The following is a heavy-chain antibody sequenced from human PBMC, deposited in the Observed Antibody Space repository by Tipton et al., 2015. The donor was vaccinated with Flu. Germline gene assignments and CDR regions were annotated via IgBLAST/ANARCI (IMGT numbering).Heavy chain of an antibody. D-gene: IGHD3-22*01. CDR2: IYYSGST. CDR1: GGSISSSSYY. V-gene: IGHV4-39*07. CDR3: ARDDRSYYFDY. Sequence: CTVSGGSISSSSYYWGWIRQPPGKGLEWIGSIYYSGSTYYNPSLKSRVTISVDTSKNQFSLKLSSVTAADTAVYYCARDDRSYYFDYWGQGTLVTVSS. J-gene: IGHJ4*02.